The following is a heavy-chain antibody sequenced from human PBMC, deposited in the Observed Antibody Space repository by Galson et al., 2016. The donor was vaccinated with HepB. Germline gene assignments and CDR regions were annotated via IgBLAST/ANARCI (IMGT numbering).Heavy chain of an antibody. CDR2: ISAYNGNT. J-gene: IGHJ6*02. V-gene: IGHV1-18*01. Sequence: QSGAEVKKPGASVKVSCKASGYTFTTYGISWVRQAPGQGLEWMGWISAYNGNTNYVQKLQGRVTMTTDTSTSTAYMELRSLRSDDTAVYYCARGVRIIKVWGVMNYYYNGMDVGGQGTTVTFSS. D-gene: IGHD3-10*01. CDR1: GYTFTTYG. CDR3: ARGVRIIKVWGVMNYYYNGMDV.